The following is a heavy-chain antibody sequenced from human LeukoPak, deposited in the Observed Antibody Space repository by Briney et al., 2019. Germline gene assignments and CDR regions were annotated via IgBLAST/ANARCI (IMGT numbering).Heavy chain of an antibody. V-gene: IGHV4-34*01. CDR2: INHSGST. J-gene: IGHJ6*03. Sequence: SETLSLTCAVYGGSFSGYYWSWIRQPPGKGLEWIGEINHSGSTNYNPSLKSRVTISVDTSKNQFSLKLSSVTAADTAVYYCARGVPGTAFNTQSYTDVWGKGTTVTVSS. D-gene: IGHD2-21*02. CDR3: ARGVPGTAFNTQSYTDV. CDR1: GGSFSGYY.